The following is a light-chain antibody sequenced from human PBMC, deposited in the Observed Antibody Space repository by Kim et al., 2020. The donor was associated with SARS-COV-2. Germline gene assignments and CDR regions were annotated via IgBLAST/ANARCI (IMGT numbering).Light chain of an antibody. CDR1: QSVSSSH. CDR2: GAS. J-gene: IGKJ1*01. CDR3: QQYGSSGRT. Sequence: EIVLTQSPGTLSLSPGERAALSCRASQSVSSSHLGWYQQKPGQAPRLVMYGASSRATGIPDRFSGSGSGTDFTLTISRLEPEGFAVYYCQQYGSSGRTFGQGTKVDIK. V-gene: IGKV3-20*01.